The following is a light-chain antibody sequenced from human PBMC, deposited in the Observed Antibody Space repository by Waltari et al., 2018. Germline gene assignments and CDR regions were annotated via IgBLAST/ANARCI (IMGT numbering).Light chain of an antibody. CDR2: GAS. J-gene: IGKJ1*01. V-gene: IGKV3-15*01. CDR1: QSVSGN. Sequence: EIVMTQSPATLSVSPGERATLSCRASQSVSGNLAWYQQKPGQAPRLLIYGASTRATGIPARFSGSGSGTEFTLTISSLQSEDFAVYYCQQYNNWPPTRWTFGQGTKVEIK. CDR3: QQYNNWPPTRWT.